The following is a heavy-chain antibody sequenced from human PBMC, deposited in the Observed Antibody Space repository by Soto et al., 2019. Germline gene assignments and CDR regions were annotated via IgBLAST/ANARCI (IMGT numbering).Heavy chain of an antibody. CDR1: GFNFGDYY. CDR2: IVTSSA. D-gene: IGHD6-13*01. CDR3: ARLRSSSWYMGGYLDY. Sequence: PGGPLRLSYAASGFNFGDYYMTWVRKDQGKGLEWVSYIVTSSAYTSYADSVRGRFSISRDNAKNSLYLEMNSLRVEDTAVYYCARLRSSSWYMGGYLDYWGQGTQVTVSS. V-gene: IGHV3-11*06. J-gene: IGHJ4*02.